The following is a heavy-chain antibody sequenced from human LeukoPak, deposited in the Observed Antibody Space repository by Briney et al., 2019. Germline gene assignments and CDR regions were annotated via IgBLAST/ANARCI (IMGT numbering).Heavy chain of an antibody. CDR3: ARQASDYYYYYMDV. J-gene: IGHJ6*03. V-gene: IGHV4-39*01. Sequence: SETLSLTCTVSGTSISSSAYYWGWIRQVPGKGLEWIGSIYYSGTAYYNPSLESRVTISEDTSRSRFSLMLTSVTAADTAVYYCARQASDYYYYYMDVWGRGTTVIVAS. CDR1: GTSISSSAYY. CDR2: IYYSGTA.